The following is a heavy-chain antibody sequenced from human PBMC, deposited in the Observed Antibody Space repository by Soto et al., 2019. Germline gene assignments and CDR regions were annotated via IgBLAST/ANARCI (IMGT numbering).Heavy chain of an antibody. D-gene: IGHD2-15*01. J-gene: IGHJ6*02. CDR1: GFTLSNYA. CDR3: ARIKLVDFFFINVDVYDMDV. Sequence: EVQMVESGGGLVQPGGSLRLSCAASGFTLSNYAVNWVRQAPGRGLGWASFFSGDSRNTYYGDSVKGRFTISRDNAGNSVYLQMNSLRDEDTAVYYCARIKLVDFFFINVDVYDMDVWGLGTPVIVSS. V-gene: IGHV3-48*02. CDR2: FSGDSRNT.